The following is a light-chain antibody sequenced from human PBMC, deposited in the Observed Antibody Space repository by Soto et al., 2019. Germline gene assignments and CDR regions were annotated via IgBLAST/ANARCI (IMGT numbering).Light chain of an antibody. CDR2: AAS. J-gene: IGKJ4*01. Sequence: DVQMTQSTSSLSASVGDRVTITCRASQGINSWLAWYQQKPEKAPKSLIYAASSLPTGVASRFSGSGSGTDFPFPITNLQPEDYATYYRQQYNIYPLTFGGGTKVEIK. CDR1: QGINSW. V-gene: IGKV1D-16*01. CDR3: QQYNIYPLT.